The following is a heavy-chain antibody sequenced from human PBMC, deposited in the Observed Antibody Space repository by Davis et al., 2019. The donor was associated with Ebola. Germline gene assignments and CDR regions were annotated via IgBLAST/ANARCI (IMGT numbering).Heavy chain of an antibody. D-gene: IGHD3-10*02. CDR1: GFNVSSNY. V-gene: IGHV3-53*01. Sequence: PGGSLRLSCTASGFNVSSNYMSWVRQAPGKGLEWVAVIYRGGSTYYADSVKGRFTISRDNSKDTLDLQMNSLRAEDTAVYYCAMLFHYYGMDVWGQGTTVTVSS. CDR3: AMLFHYYGMDV. J-gene: IGHJ6*02. CDR2: IYRGGST.